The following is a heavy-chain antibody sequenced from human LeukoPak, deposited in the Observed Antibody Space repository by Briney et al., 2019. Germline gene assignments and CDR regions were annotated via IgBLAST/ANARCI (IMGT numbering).Heavy chain of an antibody. D-gene: IGHD4-17*01. J-gene: IGHJ4*02. CDR3: ARTIQPNFAMTTVTHFDY. V-gene: IGHV3-23*01. CDR1: GFTFDNYA. CDR2: ITGSGDRT. Sequence: GGSLRLSCAASGFTFDNYAINWVRQAPGKGLEWVSGITGSGDRTYYADSVKGRFTISRDNSKNTLYLQMNSLRAEDTAVYYCARTIQPNFAMTTVTHFDYWGQGTLVTVSS.